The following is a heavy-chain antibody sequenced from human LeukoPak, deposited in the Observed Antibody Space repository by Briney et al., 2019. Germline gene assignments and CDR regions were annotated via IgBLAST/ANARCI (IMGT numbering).Heavy chain of an antibody. CDR1: GFTFSSYA. CDR2: ISGSGGST. J-gene: IGHJ4*02. Sequence: PGGSLRLSCAASGFTFSSYAMSWVRQAPGKGLEWVSAISGSGGSTYYADSVKGRFTISRDNSKNTLYLQMDSLRAEDTAVYYCARDPSAFAGYFDYWGRGTLVTVSS. CDR3: ARDPSAFAGYFDY. V-gene: IGHV3-23*01. D-gene: IGHD3-10*01.